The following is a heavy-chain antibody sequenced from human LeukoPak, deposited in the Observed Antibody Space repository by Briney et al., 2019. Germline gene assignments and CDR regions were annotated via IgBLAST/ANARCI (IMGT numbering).Heavy chain of an antibody. Sequence: GGSLRLSCAASGFSFSSYWMTWVRQAPGKGLEWVANIKQDESEKNYVDSVKGRFTISRDNAKNSLYLQMNSLRAEDTAVYYCARGLSGEPPGMDVWGQGTTVTVSS. CDR3: ARGLSGEPPGMDV. J-gene: IGHJ6*02. CDR1: GFSFSSYW. CDR2: IKQDESEK. D-gene: IGHD7-27*01. V-gene: IGHV3-7*02.